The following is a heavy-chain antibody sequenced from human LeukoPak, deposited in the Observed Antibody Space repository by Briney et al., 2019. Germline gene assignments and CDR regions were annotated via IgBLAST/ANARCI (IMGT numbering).Heavy chain of an antibody. CDR2: IYYSGST. CDR3: ARRGGKEDYFDY. CDR1: GGSIPSYY. D-gene: IGHD4-23*01. Sequence: SETLSLTCAISGGSIPSYYWSWIRQPPGKGLEWIGYIYYSGSTNYNPSLKSRVTISVDTSKNQFSLKLSSVTAADTAVYYCARRGGKEDYFDYWGQGTLVTVSS. J-gene: IGHJ4*02. V-gene: IGHV4-59*08.